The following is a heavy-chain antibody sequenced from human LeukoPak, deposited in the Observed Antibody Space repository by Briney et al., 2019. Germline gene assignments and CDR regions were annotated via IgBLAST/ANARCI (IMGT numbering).Heavy chain of an antibody. Sequence: SETLSLTCTVSGGSITNYFWSWIRQPPGKGLEWVGFIHFSGDIYYNPSLAGRLTISVDTSKNQFSLRLTSVTAADTAIYFCSRGGDTAKGGDSWGQGALVTVSS. CDR1: GGSITNYF. CDR2: IHFSGDI. V-gene: IGHV4-59*06. D-gene: IGHD5-18*01. J-gene: IGHJ4*02. CDR3: SRGGDTAKGGDS.